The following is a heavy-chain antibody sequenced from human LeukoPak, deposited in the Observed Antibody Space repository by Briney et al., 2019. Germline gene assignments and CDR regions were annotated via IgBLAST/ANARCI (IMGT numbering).Heavy chain of an antibody. J-gene: IGHJ4*02. CDR3: AKGIAVAELYYFDC. Sequence: GGSLRLSCAASGFTFSSYAMHWVRQAPGKGLEWAAVISYDGSNKYYADSVKGRFTISRDNSKNTLYLQMNSLRAEDTAVYYCAKGIAVAELYYFDCWGQGTLVTVSS. CDR2: ISYDGSNK. V-gene: IGHV3-30-3*01. D-gene: IGHD6-19*01. CDR1: GFTFSSYA.